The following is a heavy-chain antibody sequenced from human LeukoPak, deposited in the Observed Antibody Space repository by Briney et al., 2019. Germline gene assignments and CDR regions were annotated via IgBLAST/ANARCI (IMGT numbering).Heavy chain of an antibody. V-gene: IGHV4-39*01. CDR2: IYYSGST. Sequence: SETLSLTCTVSGGSISSSSYYWGWIRQPPGKGLEWIGSIYYSGSTYYNPSLKSRVTISVDTSKNQFSLKLSSVTAADTAVYYCARSTYHDLWSGYYTGFLVDYWGRGTLVTVSS. J-gene: IGHJ4*02. CDR1: GGSISSSSYY. D-gene: IGHD3-3*01. CDR3: ARSTYHDLWSGYYTGFLVDY.